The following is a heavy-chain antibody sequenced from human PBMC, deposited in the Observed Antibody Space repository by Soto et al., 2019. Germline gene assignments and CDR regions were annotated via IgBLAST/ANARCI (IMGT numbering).Heavy chain of an antibody. J-gene: IGHJ6*02. Sequence: QVQLVQSGAEVKKPGSSVKVSCKASGGTFSSYAISWVRQAPGQGLEWMGGIIPIFGTANYAQKFQGRVTLTADESTSTAYMELSSLRSEDTAVYYCASIKYSGYEDYYYYYGMDVWGQGTTVTVSS. D-gene: IGHD5-12*01. V-gene: IGHV1-69*01. CDR2: IIPIFGTA. CDR1: GGTFSSYA. CDR3: ASIKYSGYEDYYYYYGMDV.